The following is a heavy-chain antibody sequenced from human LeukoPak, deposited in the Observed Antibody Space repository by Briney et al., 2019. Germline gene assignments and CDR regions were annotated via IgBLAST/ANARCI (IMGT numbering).Heavy chain of an antibody. D-gene: IGHD3-16*01. Sequence: KPSETLSLTCAVYGGSFSGYYWSWIRQPPGKGLEWIGEINHSGSTNYNPSLKSRVTISVGTSKNQFSLKLRSVTAADTAVYYCARLGLTGFDPWGQGTLVTVSS. CDR3: ARLGLTGFDP. J-gene: IGHJ5*02. CDR2: INHSGST. CDR1: GGSFSGYY. V-gene: IGHV4-34*01.